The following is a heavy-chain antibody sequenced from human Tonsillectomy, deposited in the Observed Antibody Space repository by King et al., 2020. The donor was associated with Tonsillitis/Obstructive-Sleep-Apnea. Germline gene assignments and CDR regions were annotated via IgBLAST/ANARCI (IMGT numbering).Heavy chain of an antibody. Sequence: QLQESGPGLVKPSETLSLTCTVSGGSISNYYWSWIRQPPGKGLEWIGFIHYSGSSNYNPSLKSRVTISVDTSKSQFSLKLSSVTAADTAVYYCAGQLNFGAVMNNYYYYMDVWGKGTTVTVSS. V-gene: IGHV4-59*08. D-gene: IGHD3-3*01. CDR3: AGQLNFGAVMNNYYYYMDV. CDR2: IHYSGSS. CDR1: GGSISNYY. J-gene: IGHJ6*03.